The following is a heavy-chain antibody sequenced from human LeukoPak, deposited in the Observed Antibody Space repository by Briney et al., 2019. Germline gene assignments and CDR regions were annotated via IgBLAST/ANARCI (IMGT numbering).Heavy chain of an antibody. J-gene: IGHJ4*02. CDR3: ARAPGGYSYGTPNFDY. V-gene: IGHV3-48*04. CDR2: ISSSGSTI. D-gene: IGHD5-18*01. Sequence: GGSLRLSCAASGFTFSNYWKSWVRQAPGKGLEWVSYISSSGSTIYYADSVKARFTISRDNAKNSLYLQMNSLRAEDTAVYYCARAPGGYSYGTPNFDYWGQGTLVTVSS. CDR1: GFTFSNYW.